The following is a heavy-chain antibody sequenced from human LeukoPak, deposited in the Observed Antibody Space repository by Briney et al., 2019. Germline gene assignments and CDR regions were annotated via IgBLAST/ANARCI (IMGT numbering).Heavy chain of an antibody. Sequence: SQTLSLTCTVSGGSIRNGDYYCAWIRQHPGKGLEWIGYIFYSRTTHYNPSLKSRVPMSVDTSQNQFSMKLTSVTAADTVEYYCTRHPYYDFWSGYYLDYYYYMDVWGKGTTVTVSS. CDR3: TRHPYYDFWSGYYLDYYYYMDV. J-gene: IGHJ6*03. D-gene: IGHD3-3*01. CDR2: IFYSRTT. V-gene: IGHV4-30-4*08. CDR1: GGSIRNGDYY.